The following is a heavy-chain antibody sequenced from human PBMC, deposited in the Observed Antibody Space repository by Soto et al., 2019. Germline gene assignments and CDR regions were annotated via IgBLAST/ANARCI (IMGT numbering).Heavy chain of an antibody. CDR3: ARVPKGQLWTFDY. V-gene: IGHV3-13*01. Sequence: EVQLVESGGGLVQPGGSLRLSCAASGFTFSSYDMHWFRQATGKGLEWVSAIGTAGDTFYPGSVKGRFTISRENAKNSLYLQMNSLRAGDTAVYYCARVPKGQLWTFDYWCQGTLVTVSS. D-gene: IGHD5-18*01. CDR1: GFTFSSYD. CDR2: IGTAGDT. J-gene: IGHJ4*02.